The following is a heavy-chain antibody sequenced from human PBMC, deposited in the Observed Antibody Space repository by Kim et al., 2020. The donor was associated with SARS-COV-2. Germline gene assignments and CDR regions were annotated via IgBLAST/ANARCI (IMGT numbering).Heavy chain of an antibody. D-gene: IGHD3-16*01. CDR1: GFTFSSYW. J-gene: IGHJ5*02. Sequence: GGSLRLSCAASGFTFSSYWMSWVRQAPGKGPEWVADINEDGGTLYYLDSVKGRFTISRDNAKNSLFLQMNNLTVEDTAVYFCARVLFWGWFDLWGQGTL. CDR3: ARVLFWGWFDL. V-gene: IGHV3-7*01. CDR2: INEDGGTL.